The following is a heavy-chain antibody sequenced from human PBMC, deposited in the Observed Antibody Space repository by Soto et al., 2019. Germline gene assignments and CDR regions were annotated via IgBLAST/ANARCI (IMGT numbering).Heavy chain of an antibody. CDR3: ARERNTGYDYSYYYGMDV. V-gene: IGHV4-59*01. D-gene: IGHD5-18*01. Sequence: LSLTCTVSGGSISGYYWSWIRQPPGKGLEWIGNVYYSGGAKYNPSVKRRVSISVDTSKNQFSLNLSSVTAADTAVYYCARERNTGYDYSYYYGMDVWGQGTTVTVSS. CDR2: VYYSGGA. J-gene: IGHJ6*02. CDR1: GGSISGYY.